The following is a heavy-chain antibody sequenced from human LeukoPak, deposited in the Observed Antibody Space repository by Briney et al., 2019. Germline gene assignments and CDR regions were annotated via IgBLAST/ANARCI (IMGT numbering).Heavy chain of an antibody. J-gene: IGHJ6*03. CDR2: INSDGSST. Sequence: GGSLKLSYAAAGFTFSSYWMHWVRQAPGKGLVWVSRINSDGSSTSYADSVKGRFTISRDNAKNTLYLQMNSLRAEDTAVYYCARDFVYSSSVYYYYYMDVWGKGTTVTVS. D-gene: IGHD6-6*01. CDR3: ARDFVYSSSVYYYYYMDV. V-gene: IGHV3-74*01. CDR1: GFTFSSYW.